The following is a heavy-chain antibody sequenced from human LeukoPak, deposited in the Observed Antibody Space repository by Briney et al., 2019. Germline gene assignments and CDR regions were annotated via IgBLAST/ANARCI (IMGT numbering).Heavy chain of an antibody. J-gene: IGHJ4*02. D-gene: IGHD1-26*01. V-gene: IGHV1-69*05. CDR1: GYTFISYG. CDR3: ASGSYYHY. CDR2: IIPIFGTA. Sequence: GASVKVSCKPSGYTFISYGISWVRQAPGQGLEWMGGIIPIFGTANYAQKFQGRVTITTDESTSTAYMELSSLRSEDTAVYYCASGSYYHYWGQGTLVTVSS.